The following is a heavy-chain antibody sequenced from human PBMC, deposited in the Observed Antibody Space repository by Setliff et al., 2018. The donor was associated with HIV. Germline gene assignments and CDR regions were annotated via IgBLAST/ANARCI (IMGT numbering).Heavy chain of an antibody. J-gene: IGHJ4*02. CDR1: GFTFSSYW. Sequence: GGSLRLSCAASGFTFSSYWMSWVRQAPGKGLEWVANIQQDGSEKYYVDSVKGRFTISRDNAKNSLYLQMNSLRAEDTDVYYCEREDNYDILTGYLWEYYFDYWGQGTLVTVSS. V-gene: IGHV3-7*03. CDR3: EREDNYDILTGYLWEYYFDY. CDR2: IQQDGSEK. D-gene: IGHD3-9*01.